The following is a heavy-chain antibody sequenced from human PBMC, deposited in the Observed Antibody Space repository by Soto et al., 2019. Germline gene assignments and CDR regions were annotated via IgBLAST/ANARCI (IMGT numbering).Heavy chain of an antibody. CDR3: ARQEMGITMVRGVIITSAFDH. J-gene: IGHJ5*02. V-gene: IGHV1-69*13. CDR1: GGTFSSYA. Sequence: SVKVSCKASGGTFSSYAISWVRQAPGQGLEWMGGIIPIFGTANYAQKFQGRVTITADESTSTAYMELSSLRSEDTAVYYCARQEMGITMVRGVIITSAFDHWGQGTLVTVSS. CDR2: IIPIFGTA. D-gene: IGHD3-10*01.